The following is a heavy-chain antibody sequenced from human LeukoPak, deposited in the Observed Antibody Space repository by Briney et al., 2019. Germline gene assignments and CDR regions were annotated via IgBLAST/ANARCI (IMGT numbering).Heavy chain of an antibody. CDR2: IYTSGST. J-gene: IGHJ4*02. D-gene: IGHD4-17*01. Sequence: PSETLSLTCTVSGGSMSSYYWSWIRQPAGKGLEWLGRIYTSGSTNYNPSLNSRVTMSVDKSKTQFSLKLSSVTAADTAVYYCARGSTVTTGLMGYFDYWGQGTLVTVSS. CDR1: GGSMSSYY. V-gene: IGHV4-4*07. CDR3: ARGSTVTTGLMGYFDY.